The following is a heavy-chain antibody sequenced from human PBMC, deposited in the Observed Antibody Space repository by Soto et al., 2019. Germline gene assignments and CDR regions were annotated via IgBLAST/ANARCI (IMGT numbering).Heavy chain of an antibody. D-gene: IGHD3-16*01. CDR1: GVFITNHY. J-gene: IGHJ6*03. CDR2: VYRCESA. Sequence: QVQLHESGPGLVRPSETLSLTCTVSGVFITNHYWSWIRQPTGKGLEWLGYVYRCESAKYHPSLQRRVTLSLGASRNQFSLRLTSVTAADTAVYYCARYRLGNPIYDYIGYMDVWGKGTTVTVSS. V-gene: IGHV4-4*08. CDR3: ARYRLGNPIYDYIGYMDV.